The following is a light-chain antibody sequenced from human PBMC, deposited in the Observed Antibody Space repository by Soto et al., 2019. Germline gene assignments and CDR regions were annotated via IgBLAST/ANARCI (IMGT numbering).Light chain of an antibody. CDR3: HQYGISPRT. V-gene: IGKV3-20*01. J-gene: IGKJ1*01. CDR2: AAS. CDR1: RSVSSSD. Sequence: EIVLTQSPGTLSLSPGERATLSCRASRSVSSSDLAWYQQKPGQAPRLLIYAASSRATGIPDRFSGGGSGTDFTLTISRLEPEDFAGYYCHQYGISPRTFGQGTKVEIK.